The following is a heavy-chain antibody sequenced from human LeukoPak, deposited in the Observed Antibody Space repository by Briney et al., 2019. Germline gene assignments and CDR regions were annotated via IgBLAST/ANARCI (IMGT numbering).Heavy chain of an antibody. Sequence: PGGSLRLSCAASGFTFSSYWMSWVRQAPGKGLECVASIKQDGSEKYYVDSVKGRFTISRDNTKNSLYLQMNSLRADDTAVYYCARNQWLPFDAFDIWGQGTMVTVSS. CDR2: IKQDGSEK. D-gene: IGHD5-18*01. V-gene: IGHV3-7*01. CDR3: ARNQWLPFDAFDI. CDR1: GFTFSSYW. J-gene: IGHJ3*02.